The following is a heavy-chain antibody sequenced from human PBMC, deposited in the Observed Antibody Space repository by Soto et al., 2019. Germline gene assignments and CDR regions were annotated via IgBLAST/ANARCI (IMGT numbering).Heavy chain of an antibody. V-gene: IGHV3-23*01. CDR3: SNNQKVTLDY. J-gene: IGHJ4*02. CDR2: ISGSGGST. Sequence: EVQLLESGGGLVQPGGSLRLSCAVSGFTFSSYAMSWVRQAPGKGLEWVSAISGSGGSTYYADSVKGRFTISSDNAKNTLYLQMNSRRAEDTAVYYCSNNQKVTLDYWGQGTLVTVSS. CDR1: GFTFSSYA. D-gene: IGHD5-18*01.